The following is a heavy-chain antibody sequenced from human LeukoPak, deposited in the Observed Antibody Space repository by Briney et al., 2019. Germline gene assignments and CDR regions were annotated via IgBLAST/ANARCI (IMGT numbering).Heavy chain of an antibody. Sequence: ASVTVSCKASGYTFTSYAMHWVRQAPGQRLEWMGWINAGNGNTKYSRKFQGRVTITRDTSASTAYMELSSLRSEDTAVYYCASEVAYYDSSGYHDYWGQGTLVTVSP. J-gene: IGHJ4*02. CDR1: GYTFTSYA. CDR3: ASEVAYYDSSGYHDY. V-gene: IGHV1-3*01. CDR2: INAGNGNT. D-gene: IGHD3-22*01.